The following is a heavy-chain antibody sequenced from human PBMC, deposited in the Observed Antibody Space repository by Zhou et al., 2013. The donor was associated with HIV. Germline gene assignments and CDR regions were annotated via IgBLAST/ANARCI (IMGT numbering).Heavy chain of an antibody. Sequence: QVQLVQSGAEVKKPGSSVKVSCKTSGGSFSSFTISWVRQAPGQGLEWIGGLVPVFATTNYAQTLQGRVTITTDESTNTAYMELNSLRSEDTAVYYCARSGSGLRYFDWTRRWFDPWGQGTLVTVSS. CDR1: GGSFSSFT. CDR3: ARSGSGLRYFDWTRRWFDP. J-gene: IGHJ5*02. CDR2: LVPVFATT. D-gene: IGHD3-9*01. V-gene: IGHV1-69*05.